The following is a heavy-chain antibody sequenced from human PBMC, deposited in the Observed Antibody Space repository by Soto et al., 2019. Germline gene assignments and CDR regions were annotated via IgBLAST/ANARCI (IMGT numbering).Heavy chain of an antibody. Sequence: QVRLVESGGGVVQPGKSLRLSCAASGFSFRSHGMHWVRQAPGKGLECVAVISYDGSNSYYADSVKGRFTISRDNSNDALYLQISSLGPEDRAVYFCAKDHLNGGSRFDYLGQGALVTVSS. D-gene: IGHD2-15*01. CDR2: ISYDGSNS. V-gene: IGHV3-30*18. J-gene: IGHJ4*02. CDR1: GFSFRSHG. CDR3: AKDHLNGGSRFDY.